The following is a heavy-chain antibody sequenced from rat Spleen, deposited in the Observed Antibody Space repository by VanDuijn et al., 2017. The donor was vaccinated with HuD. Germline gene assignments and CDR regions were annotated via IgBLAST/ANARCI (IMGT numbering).Heavy chain of an antibody. CDR3: ARDDFIVAAIFDH. D-gene: IGHD1-2*01. Sequence: QVQLKESGPGLVQPSQTLSLTCTVSGFSLTSYHVHWVRQPPGKGLEWMGVMWTDGETSYNSALKSRLSFSRDTSKSQIFLKMSSLQTEDTATYYCARDDFIVAAIFDHWGQGVLVTVSS. CDR2: MWTDGET. V-gene: IGHV2-32*01. CDR1: GFSLTSYH. J-gene: IGHJ2*01.